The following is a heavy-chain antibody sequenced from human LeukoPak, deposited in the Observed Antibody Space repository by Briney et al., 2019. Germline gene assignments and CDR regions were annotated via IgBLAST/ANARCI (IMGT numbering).Heavy chain of an antibody. CDR2: INTDGSST. V-gene: IGHV3-74*01. J-gene: IGHJ4*02. CDR1: GFTFTRYW. Sequence: PGGSLRLSCAASGFTFTRYWMHWVRQAPGKGLVWVSRINTDGSSTAYADSVKGRFTISRDNAKNTVYLQMNSLRAEDTAVYYRARVQNEWQLLPGFDYWGQGTLVTVSS. CDR3: ARVQNEWQLLPGFDY. D-gene: IGHD1-26*01.